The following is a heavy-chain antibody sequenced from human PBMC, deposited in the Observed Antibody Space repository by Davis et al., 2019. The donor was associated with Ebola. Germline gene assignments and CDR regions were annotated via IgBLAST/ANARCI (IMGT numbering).Heavy chain of an antibody. V-gene: IGHV5-51*01. Sequence: PGGSLRLSCKAFGYTFSTFNRYWIAWVRQMPGRGLEWMGIIHPGDSDSRYSPSFQGQVTLSADKSTNTAYLQWSSLMASDTAIYYCTRQHVNYNFLTTSVSSTYGMDVWGQGTTVIVSS. J-gene: IGHJ6*02. D-gene: IGHD3-9*01. CDR1: GYTFSTFNRYW. CDR2: IHPGDSDS. CDR3: TRQHVNYNFLTTSVSSTYGMDV.